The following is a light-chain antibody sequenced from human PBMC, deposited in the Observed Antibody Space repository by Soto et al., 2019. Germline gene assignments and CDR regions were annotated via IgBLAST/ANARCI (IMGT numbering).Light chain of an antibody. CDR1: SSDVGGYNY. J-gene: IGLJ1*01. CDR3: FSFTTDWTHV. V-gene: IGLV2-14*01. CDR2: EVS. Sequence: QSVLTQPASVSGSPGQSITISCTGSSSDVGGYNYVSWFQQYPGKAPKLIISEVSNRPSGVSNRFSGSKSGTAASLTISGLQTEDEADYFCFSFTTDWTHVFGTGTKVTAL.